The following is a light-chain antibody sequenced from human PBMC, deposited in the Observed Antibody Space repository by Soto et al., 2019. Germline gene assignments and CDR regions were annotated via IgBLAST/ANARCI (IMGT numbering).Light chain of an antibody. J-gene: IGKJ5*01. CDR3: QQYENLPT. V-gene: IGKV1-33*01. Sequence: DIQMTQSPSSLSASVGDRVTITCRASQNIFSYLNWYQQKPGRAPKLLIYDASNLEAGVPSRFRGSGSGTDFTFTISRLQPEDIATYYCQQYENLPTFGQGTRLEIK. CDR2: DAS. CDR1: QNIFSY.